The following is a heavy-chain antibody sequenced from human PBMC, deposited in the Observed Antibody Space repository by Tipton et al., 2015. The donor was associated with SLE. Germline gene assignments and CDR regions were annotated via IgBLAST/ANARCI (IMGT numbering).Heavy chain of an antibody. CDR3: ARGLNLGWYEGGNSLGY. Sequence: TLSLTCAVYGGSFSHNYWSWIRQPPGKGLEWIGEINHSGSTNYNPSLKSRVTISVDTSKNQFSLKLSSVTAADTAVYYCARGLNLGWYEGGNSLGYWGQGTLVTVSS. V-gene: IGHV4-34*01. D-gene: IGHD4-23*01. CDR2: INHSGST. CDR1: GGSFSHNY. J-gene: IGHJ4*02.